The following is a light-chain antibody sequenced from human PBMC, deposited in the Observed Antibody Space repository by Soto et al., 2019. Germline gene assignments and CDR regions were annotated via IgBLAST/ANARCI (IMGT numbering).Light chain of an antibody. CDR1: QGISSY. Sequence: LLTQSPSSLSASVGDRVTITCRASQGISSYLAWYQQKPGKAPKVLISAASTLQSGVPSRFRGSGYGTDFNLTISSLQPEDFATYYCQQLKSYPLTFGGGTKMEIK. CDR3: QQLKSYPLT. CDR2: AAS. V-gene: IGKV1-9*01. J-gene: IGKJ4*01.